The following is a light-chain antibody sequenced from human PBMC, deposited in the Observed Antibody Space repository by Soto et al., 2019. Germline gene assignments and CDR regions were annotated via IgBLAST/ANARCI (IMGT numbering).Light chain of an antibody. CDR2: LEGSGSY. CDR1: SGHSNYI. V-gene: IGLV4-60*02. J-gene: IGLJ2*01. Sequence: QSVLTQSSSASASLGSSVKLTCTLSSGHSNYIIAWYQQQPGKAPRYLMKLEGSGSYNKGSGVPDRFSGSSSGADRYLTISPLQFEDEADYYCETWDSNPRVFGGGTKLTVL. CDR3: ETWDSNPRV.